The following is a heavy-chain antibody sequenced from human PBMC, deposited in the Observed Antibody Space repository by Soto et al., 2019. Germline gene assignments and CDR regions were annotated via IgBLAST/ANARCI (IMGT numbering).Heavy chain of an antibody. CDR3: AKEAGGGAAMVTSDFGY. J-gene: IGHJ4*02. D-gene: IGHD5-18*01. V-gene: IGHV3-23*01. CDR1: GITFSSYV. Sequence: EVQLLESGGGLVQPGGSLRLSCAASGITFSSYVLSWVRQAPGMGLEWVSSISGSGASTYYADSVKGRFTISRDTSKGTLDLHLISLRAVDTAIYYCAKEAGGGAAMVTSDFGYWGQGTLVSVSS. CDR2: ISGSGAST.